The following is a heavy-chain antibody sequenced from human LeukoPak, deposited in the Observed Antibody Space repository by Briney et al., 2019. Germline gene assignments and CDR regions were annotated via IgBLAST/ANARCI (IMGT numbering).Heavy chain of an antibody. CDR1: GYTFTNYG. J-gene: IGHJ6*02. CDR3: ARDEVVAAPNYFGMVV. V-gene: IGHV1-8*02. D-gene: IGHD2-15*01. CDR2: MNPNSGNT. Sequence: ASVKVSCKASGYTFTNYGVSWVRQAPGQGLEWMGWMNPNSGNTGLAQKFQGRVTLTRDTSLSTAYMELSNLRSDDTAVYYCARDEVVAAPNYFGMVVWGQGTTVSVSS.